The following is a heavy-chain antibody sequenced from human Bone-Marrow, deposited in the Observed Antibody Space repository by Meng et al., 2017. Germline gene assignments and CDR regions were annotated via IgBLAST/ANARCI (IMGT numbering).Heavy chain of an antibody. Sequence: EVLLVESWGGLVKPGGSLRLSCVAAGFSFTDAWMSWVRQAPGKGLEWVGRIKSNSDGGTTDYAAPVKGRFTISRDDSKNTLYLQMNSLITEDTAVYFCATGAAAADHWGQGTLVTVSS. J-gene: IGHJ4*02. V-gene: IGHV3-15*01. D-gene: IGHD6-13*01. CDR3: ATGAAAADH. CDR2: IKSNSDGGTT. CDR1: GFSFTDAW.